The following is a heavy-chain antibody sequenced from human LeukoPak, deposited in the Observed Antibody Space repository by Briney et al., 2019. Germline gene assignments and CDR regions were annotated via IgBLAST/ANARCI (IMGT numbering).Heavy chain of an antibody. CDR3: ARSMGRYTSSGWYYPNWFDP. V-gene: IGHV6-1*01. CDR1: GDSVSSNSAA. Sequence: SQTLPLTCAISGDSVSSNSAAWNWIRQSPSRGLEWLGRTYYRSKWYNDYAVSVKSRITINPDTSKNQFSLQLNSVTPEDTAVYYCARSMGRYTSSGWYYPNWFDPWGQGTLVTVSS. CDR2: TYYRSKWYN. D-gene: IGHD6-19*01. J-gene: IGHJ5*02.